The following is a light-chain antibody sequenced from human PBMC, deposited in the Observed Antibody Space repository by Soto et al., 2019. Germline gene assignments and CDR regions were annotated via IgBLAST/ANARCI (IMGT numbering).Light chain of an antibody. CDR2: GVT. CDR1: SSDVGAYYS. V-gene: IGLV2-14*01. Sequence: QSLLTQPASVSGSPGQSITISCTGTSSDVGAYYSVSWYQHHPGKAPKLIIYGVTNRPSGVSNRFSGSKSGNTASLTISGLQAVDEADYHCSSYTSGSSHYVVGNGTKVTV. CDR3: SSYTSGSSHYV. J-gene: IGLJ1*01.